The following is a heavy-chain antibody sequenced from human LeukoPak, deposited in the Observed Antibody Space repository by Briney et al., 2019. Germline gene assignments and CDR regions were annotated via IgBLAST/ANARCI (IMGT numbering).Heavy chain of an antibody. J-gene: IGHJ3*02. D-gene: IGHD3-10*01. CDR1: GYTFTSYG. Sequence: ASVKVSCKASGYTFTSYGISWVRQAPGHGLEWMGGIIPIFTTADYAQKFQGRVTITADESTSTAYMDLSSLRSEDTAVYYCAVGVRGSGSYQIWGHAFDIWGQGTMVTVSS. CDR3: AVGVRGSGSYQIWGHAFDI. CDR2: IIPIFTTA. V-gene: IGHV1-69*13.